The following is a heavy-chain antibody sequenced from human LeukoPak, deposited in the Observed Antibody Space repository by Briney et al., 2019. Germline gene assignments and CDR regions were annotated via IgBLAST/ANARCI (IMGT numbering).Heavy chain of an antibody. Sequence: PGGSLRLSCAASGFTFSSYAMSWVRQAPGKGLEWVSAISGSGGSTYYADSVKGRFTISRDNAKNSLYLQMSSLRAEDTAVYYCARDGDSSVAYFDLWGRGTLVTVSS. D-gene: IGHD3-22*01. V-gene: IGHV3-23*01. CDR1: GFTFSSYA. CDR3: ARDGDSSVAYFDL. CDR2: ISGSGGST. J-gene: IGHJ2*01.